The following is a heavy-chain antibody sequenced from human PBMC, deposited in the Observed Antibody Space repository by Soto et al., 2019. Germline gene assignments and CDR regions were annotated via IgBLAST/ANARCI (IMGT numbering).Heavy chain of an antibody. Sequence: SETLSRTCSVSGASISSFNWNWVRQPAGKGPEWVGRLNIAGTINYNPSLKSRITMSMDTSKNQISLHLRSVTAADTAIYYCARDRGEYTSSWFWYFSHWGHGTLVTVSS. CDR3: ARDRGEYTSSWFWYFSH. CDR2: LNIAGTI. D-gene: IGHD6-13*01. CDR1: GASISSFN. V-gene: IGHV4-4*07. J-gene: IGHJ2*01.